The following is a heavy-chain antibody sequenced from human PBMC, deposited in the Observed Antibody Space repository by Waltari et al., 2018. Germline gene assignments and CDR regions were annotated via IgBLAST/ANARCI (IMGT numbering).Heavy chain of an antibody. V-gene: IGHV1-46*01. Sequence: QVQLVQSGAEVKKPGASVKVSCKASGYTFTSYYMHWVRQAPGQGLEWMGIINPSGGSTSYAQKFQGRVTITRDTSASTAYMELSSLRSEDTAVYYCARDRRPYGSGSYQGYWGQGTLVTVSS. CDR2: INPSGGST. CDR3: ARDRRPYGSGSYQGY. CDR1: GYTFTSYY. D-gene: IGHD3-10*01. J-gene: IGHJ4*02.